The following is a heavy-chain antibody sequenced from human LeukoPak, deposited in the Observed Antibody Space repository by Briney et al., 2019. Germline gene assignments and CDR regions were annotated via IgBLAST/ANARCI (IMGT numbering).Heavy chain of an antibody. CDR2: INHSGST. D-gene: IGHD6-19*01. J-gene: IGHJ4*02. CDR1: GGSISGYY. Sequence: SETLSLTCNVSGGSISGYYWSWIRQPPGKGLEWIGEINHSGSTNYNPSLKSRVTISVDTSKNQFSLKLSSVTAADTAVYYCARGQNSSGPMPDYWGQGTLVTVSS. CDR3: ARGQNSSGPMPDY. V-gene: IGHV4-34*01.